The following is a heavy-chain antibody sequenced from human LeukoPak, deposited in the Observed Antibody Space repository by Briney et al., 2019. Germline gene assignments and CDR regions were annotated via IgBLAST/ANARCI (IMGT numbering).Heavy chain of an antibody. CDR1: GGSISSYY. D-gene: IGHD1-26*01. J-gene: IGHJ5*02. CDR2: IYYSGST. CDR3: ARELAEGSLNWFDP. V-gene: IGHV4-59*01. Sequence: SETLSLTCTVSGGSISSYYWSWIRQPPGKGLEWIGYIYYSGSTNYDPSLKSRVTISVDTSKNQFSLKLSSVTAADTAVCYCARELAEGSLNWFDPWGQGTLVTVSS.